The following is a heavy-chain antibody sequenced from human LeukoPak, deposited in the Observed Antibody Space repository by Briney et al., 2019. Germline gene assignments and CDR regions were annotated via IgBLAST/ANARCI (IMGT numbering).Heavy chain of an antibody. CDR3: ARDGAYSYTY. CDR2: IWHDRNNK. D-gene: IGHD5-18*01. CDR1: GFTFNDYG. Sequence: PGRSLRLSCAASGFTFNDYGMHWVRQAPGKGLEWVAIIWHDRNNKYYADSVRGRFTISRDNSKNTLYLEMNSLRAEDTAVYYCARDGAYSYTYWGQGTLVTVSS. J-gene: IGHJ4*02. V-gene: IGHV3-33*01.